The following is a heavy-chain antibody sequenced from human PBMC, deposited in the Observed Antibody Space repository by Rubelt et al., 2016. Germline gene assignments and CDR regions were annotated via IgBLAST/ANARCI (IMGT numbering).Heavy chain of an antibody. CDR3: ARFWGSFYPYFDS. Sequence: QVQLVQSGAEVKEPGASVKVSCKASGYTFTGYYMHWVRQAPGQGLEWMGRINPDSGGTNYAQKFQGRVTMTRDTSISTAYMEVSGLKSDDTAVYYCARFWGSFYPYFDSWGQGTLVTVSS. J-gene: IGHJ4*02. V-gene: IGHV1-2*06. D-gene: IGHD3-16*01. CDR2: INPDSGGT. CDR1: GYTFTGYY.